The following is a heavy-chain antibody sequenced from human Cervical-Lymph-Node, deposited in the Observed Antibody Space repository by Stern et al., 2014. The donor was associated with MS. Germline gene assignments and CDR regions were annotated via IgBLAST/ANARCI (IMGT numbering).Heavy chain of an antibody. V-gene: IGHV3-49*03. CDR3: ARGGAFDYTDY. CDR2: IRSKAYGGTT. D-gene: IGHD3-3*01. CDR1: GFTFGDHS. J-gene: IGHJ4*02. Sequence: EVHLVESGGGLVQPGRSLRLSCTASGFTFGDHSMSWFRQAPGKGLEWVGSIRSKAYGGTTEYAASVKGRFSISRDDSERITYLQMNSLKTGDAAVYYCARGGAFDYTDYWGQGLLVTVSS.